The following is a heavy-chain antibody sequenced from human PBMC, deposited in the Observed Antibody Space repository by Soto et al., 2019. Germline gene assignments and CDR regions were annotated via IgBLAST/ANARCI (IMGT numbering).Heavy chain of an antibody. CDR1: GFTFSSYA. J-gene: IGHJ4*02. V-gene: IGHV3-23*01. CDR2: ISGSGGST. CDR3: ATGARYYDSSGYRYDY. Sequence: GGSLRLSCAASGFTFSSYAMSWVRQAPGKGLEWVSAISGSGGSTYYADSVKGRFTISRDNSKNTLYLQMNSLRAEDTAVYYCATGARYYDSSGYRYDYWGQGTLVTVSS. D-gene: IGHD3-22*01.